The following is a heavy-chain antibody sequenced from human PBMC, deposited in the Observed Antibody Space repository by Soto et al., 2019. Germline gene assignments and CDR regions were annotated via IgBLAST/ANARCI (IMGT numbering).Heavy chain of an antibody. CDR3: ARNVPHTGYYNH. Sequence: QVRLVQSGTEVKKPGASMKLSCKASGYSFTSYAIHWVRRAPGQRLEWMGWIFAGNGDTEYSPKFQDRVTITRDTSASTTYIQLMSLGSEDTAVYYCARNVPHTGYYNHWGPGTLVTVSS. CDR1: GYSFTSYA. J-gene: IGHJ5*02. CDR2: IFAGNGDT. D-gene: IGHD3-9*01. V-gene: IGHV1-3*01.